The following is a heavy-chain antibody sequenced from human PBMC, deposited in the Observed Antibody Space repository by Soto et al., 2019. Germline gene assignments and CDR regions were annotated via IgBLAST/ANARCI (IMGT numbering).Heavy chain of an antibody. CDR3: AREGVGDSSGALDI. D-gene: IGHD6-19*01. J-gene: IGHJ3*02. CDR2: ISYDGSNK. V-gene: IGHV3-30-3*01. Sequence: QVQLVESGGGVVQPGRSLRLSCAASGFTFSSYAMHWVRQAPGKGLEWVAVISYDGSNKYYADSVKGRFTISRDNSKNTLYLQMNSLRAEDTAVYYCAREGVGDSSGALDIWGQGTMVTVSS. CDR1: GFTFSSYA.